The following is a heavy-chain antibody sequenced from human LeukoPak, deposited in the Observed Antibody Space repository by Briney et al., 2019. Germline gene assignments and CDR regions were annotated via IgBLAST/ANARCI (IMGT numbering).Heavy chain of an antibody. V-gene: IGHV4-61*01. D-gene: IGHD1-26*01. CDR1: GGSISTISTYY. CDR2: IYYSGST. J-gene: IGHJ4*02. CDR3: ATTPWGYFDY. Sequence: PSETLSLTCTVSGGSISTISTYYWSWIRQPPGKGLEWIGYIYYSGSTNYNPSLKSRLTISVDTSKNQFSLKLSSVTAADTAVYYCATTPWGYFDYWGQGTPVTVSS.